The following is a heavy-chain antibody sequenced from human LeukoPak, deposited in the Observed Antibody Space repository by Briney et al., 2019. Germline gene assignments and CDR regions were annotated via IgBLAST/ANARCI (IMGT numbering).Heavy chain of an antibody. J-gene: IGHJ4*02. CDR3: ARSRRVGGVIVPFDY. Sequence: PGRSLRLSCAASGFPFSSYGMHWVRQAPGKGLEWVAVISYDGSNIYYADSVKGRFTISRDNSKNTLYLQMNSLRAEDTAAYYCARSRRVGGVIVPFDYWGQGTLVTVSS. D-gene: IGHD3-16*02. CDR2: ISYDGSNI. V-gene: IGHV3-30*03. CDR1: GFPFSSYG.